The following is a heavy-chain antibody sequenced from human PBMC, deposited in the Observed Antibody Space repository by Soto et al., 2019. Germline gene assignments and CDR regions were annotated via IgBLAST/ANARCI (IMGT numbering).Heavy chain of an antibody. CDR1: GFTFSSYG. Sequence: GGSLRLSCAASGFTFSSYGMHWVRQAPGKGLEWVAFISYDGNNKYYADSVKGRFTISRDNSKNTLYLQMNSLRAEDTAVYYCAKDSGYSSSWYNWFDPWGQGTLVTVSS. V-gene: IGHV3-30*18. D-gene: IGHD6-13*01. CDR3: AKDSGYSSSWYNWFDP. CDR2: ISYDGNNK. J-gene: IGHJ5*02.